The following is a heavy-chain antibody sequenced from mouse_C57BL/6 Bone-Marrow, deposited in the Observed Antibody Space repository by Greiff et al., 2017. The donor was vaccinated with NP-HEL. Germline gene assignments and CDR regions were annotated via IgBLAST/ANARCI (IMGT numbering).Heavy chain of an antibody. Sequence: VQLQQSGAELARPGASVKMSCKASGYTFTSYTMHWVKQRPGQGLEWIGYINPSSGYTKYNQKFKDKATLTADKSSSTAYMQLSSLTSEDSAVYYCARYDYDGYWYFDVWGTGTTVTVSS. CDR2: INPSSGYT. V-gene: IGHV1-4*01. D-gene: IGHD2-4*01. CDR1: GYTFTSYT. J-gene: IGHJ1*03. CDR3: ARYDYDGYWYFDV.